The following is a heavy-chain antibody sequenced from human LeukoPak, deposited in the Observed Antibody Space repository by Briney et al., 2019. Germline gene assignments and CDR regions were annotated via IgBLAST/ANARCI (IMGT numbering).Heavy chain of an antibody. D-gene: IGHD2-15*01. Sequence: GASVKVSCKVSGYTLTELSMHWVRQAPGKGLEWMGGFDPEDGETIYAQKFQGRVTMTEDTSTDTAYMELSSLRSEDTAVYYCVKGPCSGGSCHLDYWGQGALVTVSS. CDR3: VKGPCSGGSCHLDY. J-gene: IGHJ4*02. V-gene: IGHV1-24*01. CDR2: FDPEDGET. CDR1: GYTLTELS.